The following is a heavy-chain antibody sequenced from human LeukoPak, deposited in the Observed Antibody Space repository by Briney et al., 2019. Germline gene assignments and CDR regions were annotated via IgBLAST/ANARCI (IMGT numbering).Heavy chain of an antibody. CDR3: AREPYYDFWSGYYSLYYFDY. Sequence: GGSLRLSCAASGFTFSDYYMSWIRQAPGKGLEWVSYISSSGSTIYYADSVKGRFTISRDNAKNSLYLQINSLGAEDTAVYYCAREPYYDFWSGYYSLYYFDYWGQGTLVTVSS. CDR1: GFTFSDYY. CDR2: ISSSGSTI. D-gene: IGHD3-3*01. J-gene: IGHJ4*02. V-gene: IGHV3-11*01.